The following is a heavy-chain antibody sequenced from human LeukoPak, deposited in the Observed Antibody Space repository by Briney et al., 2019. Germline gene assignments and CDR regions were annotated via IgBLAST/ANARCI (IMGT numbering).Heavy chain of an antibody. D-gene: IGHD1-7*01. Sequence: PSETLSLTCTVSGGSISSGDYYWSRIRQPPGKGLEWIGYIYYSGSTYYNPSLKSRVTISVDTSKNQFSLKLSSVTAADTAVYYCARGPGGGTTSLDDAFDIWGQATMVTVSS. J-gene: IGHJ3*02. CDR2: IYYSGST. CDR1: GGSISSGDYY. V-gene: IGHV4-30-4*01. CDR3: ARGPGGGTTSLDDAFDI.